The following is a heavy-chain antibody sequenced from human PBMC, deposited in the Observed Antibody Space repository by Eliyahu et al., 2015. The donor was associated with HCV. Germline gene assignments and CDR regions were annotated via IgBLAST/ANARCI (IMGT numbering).Heavy chain of an antibody. V-gene: IGHV3-9*01. Sequence: EVQLVESGGGLVQPGRSLRLSCAASGFTFDDYAMHWVRQAPGKGLGWVSGISWNSGSIGYADSVKGRFTISRDNAKNSLYLQMNSLRAEDTALYYCAKDLRGNSDYWGQGTLVTVSS. CDR2: ISWNSGSI. D-gene: IGHD4-23*01. J-gene: IGHJ4*02. CDR3: AKDLRGNSDY. CDR1: GFTFDDYA.